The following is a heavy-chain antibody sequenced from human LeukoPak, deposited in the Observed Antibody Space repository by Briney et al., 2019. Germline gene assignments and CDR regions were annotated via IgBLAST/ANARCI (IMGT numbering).Heavy chain of an antibody. CDR1: GFTFSNYA. D-gene: IGHD2-2*01. Sequence: GGSLRLSCAASGFTFSNYAMYWVRQAPGKGLEYVSAISSNGGSTYYANSVKGRFTISRDNSKDTLYLQMGSLRAEDMAVYYCARYRCSSTSCFVDYWGQGTLVTVSS. J-gene: IGHJ4*02. CDR3: ARYRCSSTSCFVDY. CDR2: ISSNGGST. V-gene: IGHV3-64*01.